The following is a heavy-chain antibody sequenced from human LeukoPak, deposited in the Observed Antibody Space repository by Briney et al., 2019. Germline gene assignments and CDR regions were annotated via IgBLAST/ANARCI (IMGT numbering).Heavy chain of an antibody. D-gene: IGHD2-2*01. CDR1: GFTFSTYW. J-gene: IGHJ4*02. CDR3: ARVRCSSNSCFPDY. V-gene: IGHV3-7*01. CDR2: IKQDGSDK. Sequence: GGSLRLSCAASGFTFSTYWMSWVRQAPGKGLGWVANIKQDGSDKYYVDSVKGRFTISRDNAKNSLFLQMNSLRAEDTAVYYCARVRCSSNSCFPDYWGQGTLVTVSS.